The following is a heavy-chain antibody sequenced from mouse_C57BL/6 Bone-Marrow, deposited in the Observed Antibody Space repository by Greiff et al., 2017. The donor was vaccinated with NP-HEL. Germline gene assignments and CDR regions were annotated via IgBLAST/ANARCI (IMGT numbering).Heavy chain of an antibody. Sequence: EVHLVESGGGLVKPGGSLKLSCAASGFTFSSYAMSWVRQTPEKRLEWVATISDGGSYTYYPDNVKGRFTISRDNAKNNLYLQMSHLKSEDTAMYYCARESLWSYYAMDYWGQGTSVTVSS. CDR3: ARESLWSYYAMDY. V-gene: IGHV5-4*01. J-gene: IGHJ4*01. CDR1: GFTFSSYA. CDR2: ISDGGSYT. D-gene: IGHD1-1*02.